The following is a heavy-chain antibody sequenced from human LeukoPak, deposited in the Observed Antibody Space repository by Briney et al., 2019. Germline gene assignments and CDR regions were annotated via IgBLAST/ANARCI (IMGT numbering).Heavy chain of an antibody. Sequence: GGSLRLSCAASGFTVSSNYMGWVRQAPGKGLEWVSVMYSGGSTYYGDSVKGRFTISRDNSKNTLYLQMNSLRAEDTAAYYCARGSGGGWNNDIDYWGQGTLVTVSS. D-gene: IGHD6-19*01. CDR1: GFTVSSNY. CDR2: MYSGGST. V-gene: IGHV3-66*01. CDR3: ARGSGGGWNNDIDY. J-gene: IGHJ4*02.